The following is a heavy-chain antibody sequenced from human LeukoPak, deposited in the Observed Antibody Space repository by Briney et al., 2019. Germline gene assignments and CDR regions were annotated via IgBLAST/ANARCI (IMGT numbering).Heavy chain of an antibody. Sequence: ASVKVSCKASGYTFTSYDINWVRQATGQGLEWMGWMNPNSGNTGYAQKFQGRVTMTRNTSISTAYMELSSPRSEDTAVYYCARGLKEKTRVRGVIYYYYYYMDVWGKGTTVTISS. J-gene: IGHJ6*03. V-gene: IGHV1-8*01. CDR1: GYTFTSYD. CDR3: ARGLKEKTRVRGVIYYYYYYMDV. CDR2: MNPNSGNT. D-gene: IGHD3-10*01.